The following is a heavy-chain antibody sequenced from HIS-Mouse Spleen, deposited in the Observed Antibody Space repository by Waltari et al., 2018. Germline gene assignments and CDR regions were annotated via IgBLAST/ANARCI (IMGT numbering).Heavy chain of an antibody. D-gene: IGHD6-13*01. CDR3: AREIPYSGSWYGWYFDL. V-gene: IGHV4-39*07. Sequence: QLQLQESGPGLVKPSETLSLTCTVSGGSISSSSYYWGWIRQPPGKGLEWIGCIYYSGCPYYDPSFNSLVTITVDTSKKQLSLTLSSVTAAETAVYYWAREIPYSGSWYGWYFDLWGRGTLVTVSS. CDR2: IYYSGCP. J-gene: IGHJ2*01. CDR1: GGSISSSSYY.